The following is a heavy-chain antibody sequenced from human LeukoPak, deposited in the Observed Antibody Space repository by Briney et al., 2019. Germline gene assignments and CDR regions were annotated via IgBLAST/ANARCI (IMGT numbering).Heavy chain of an antibody. V-gene: IGHV3-23*01. CDR1: GFTFSNFA. D-gene: IGHD4-11*01. CDR3: ASHDYRDY. CDR2: ITGSGGST. J-gene: IGHJ4*02. Sequence: GGSLRLSCAASGFTFSNFAMSWVRQAPGKGLEWVSGITGSGGSTYYADSAKGRFTISRDNAKNSLYLQMNSLRAEDTAVYYCASHDYRDYWGQGTLVTVSS.